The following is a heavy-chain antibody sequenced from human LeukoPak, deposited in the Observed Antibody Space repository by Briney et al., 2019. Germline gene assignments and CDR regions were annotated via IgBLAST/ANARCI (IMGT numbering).Heavy chain of an antibody. D-gene: IGHD3-16*01. CDR1: GFTFSDSW. CDR3: ATYTHWVAGDV. Sequence: GGSLRLSCAASGFTFSDSWMSWVRQAPGKGPEWLANMNQDGSEKDYVDSVKGRFTISRDNARNSLYLQMGSLRAEDTAVYYCATYTHWVAGDVWGQGTTVTVSS. J-gene: IGHJ6*02. CDR2: MNQDGSEK. V-gene: IGHV3-7*01.